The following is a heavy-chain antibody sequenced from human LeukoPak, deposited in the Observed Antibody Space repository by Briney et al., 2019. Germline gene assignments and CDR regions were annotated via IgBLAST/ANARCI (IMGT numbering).Heavy chain of an antibody. D-gene: IGHD3-22*01. CDR3: ARNPLSGYHDY. Sequence: ASVKVSCKASGYTFTRYALHWVRQAPGQRLEWMGWINAGNGNTKYSEKFQGRVSITRDTSASTAYMELSSLRSEDTAVYYCARNPLSGYHDYWGQGTLVTVSS. CDR1: GYTFTRYA. V-gene: IGHV1-3*01. J-gene: IGHJ4*02. CDR2: INAGNGNT.